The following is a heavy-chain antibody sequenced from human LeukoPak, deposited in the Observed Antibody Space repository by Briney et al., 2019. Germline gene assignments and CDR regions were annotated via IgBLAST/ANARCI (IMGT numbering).Heavy chain of an antibody. CDR3: ARDTLPGGWELTAAQAGRNDAFDI. D-gene: IGHD1-26*01. CDR1: GGSISSGGYY. V-gene: IGHV4-30-2*01. Sequence: SGTLSLTCTVSGGSISSGGYYWRWIRQPPGKGLEWIGYIYHSGSTYYNPSLKSRVTISVDRSKNQFSLKLSSVTAADTAVYYCARDTLPGGWELTAAQAGRNDAFDIWGQGTMVTVSS. J-gene: IGHJ3*02. CDR2: IYHSGST.